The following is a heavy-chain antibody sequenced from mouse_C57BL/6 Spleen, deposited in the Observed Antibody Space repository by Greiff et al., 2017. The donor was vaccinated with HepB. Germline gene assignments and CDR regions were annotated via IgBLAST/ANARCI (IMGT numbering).Heavy chain of an antibody. CDR1: GFTFTDYY. D-gene: IGHD2-4*01. J-gene: IGHJ3*01. CDR3: GRSQIYYDYDSFAY. V-gene: IGHV7-3*01. CDR2: IRNKANGYTT. Sequence: EVKLMESGGGLVQPGGSLSLSCAASGFTFTDYYMSWVRQPPGKALEWLGFIRNKANGYTTEYSASVKGRFTISRDNSQSILYLQMNALRAEDSATYYCGRSQIYYDYDSFAYWGQGTLVTVSA.